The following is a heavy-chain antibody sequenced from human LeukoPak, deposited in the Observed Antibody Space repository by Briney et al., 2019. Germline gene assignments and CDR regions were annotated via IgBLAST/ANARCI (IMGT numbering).Heavy chain of an antibody. CDR1: GGSISSGSYY. J-gene: IGHJ4*02. D-gene: IGHD1-26*01. V-gene: IGHV4-61*02. CDR2: IYTSGST. Sequence: SETLSLTCTVSGGSISSGSYYWSWIRQPAGKGLEWIGRIYTSGSTNYNPSLKSRVTISVDTSKNQFSLKLSSVTAADTAVYYCERHFIGGAKTFEYWGQGTLVTVSS. CDR3: ERHFIGGAKTFEY.